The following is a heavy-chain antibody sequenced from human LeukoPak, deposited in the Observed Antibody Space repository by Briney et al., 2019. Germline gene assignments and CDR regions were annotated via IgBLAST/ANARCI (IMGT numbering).Heavy chain of an antibody. Sequence: PSETLSLTCTVSGGSISSGSYYWSWIRQPAGKGLEWIGRIYTSGSTNYNPSLKSRVTISVDTSKNQFSLKLSSVTAADTAVYYCARENIAGYQIDYWGQGTLVTVSS. V-gene: IGHV4-61*02. D-gene: IGHD2-2*01. J-gene: IGHJ4*02. CDR3: ARENIAGYQIDY. CDR1: GGSISSGSYY. CDR2: IYTSGST.